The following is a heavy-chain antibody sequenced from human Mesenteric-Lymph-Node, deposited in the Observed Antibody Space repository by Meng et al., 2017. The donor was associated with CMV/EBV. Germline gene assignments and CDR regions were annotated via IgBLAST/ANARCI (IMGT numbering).Heavy chain of an antibody. CDR2: ISWDGGST. CDR1: GFTFDDYA. CDR3: ARDDRGPAANSN. D-gene: IGHD2-2*01. J-gene: IGHJ4*02. Sequence: GESLKISCAASGFTFDDYAMHWVRQAPGKGLEWVSLISWDGGSTYYADSVKGRFTISRDNSKNSLYLQMNSLRAEDTALYYCARDDRGPAANSNWGQGTLVTVSS. V-gene: IGHV3-43D*03.